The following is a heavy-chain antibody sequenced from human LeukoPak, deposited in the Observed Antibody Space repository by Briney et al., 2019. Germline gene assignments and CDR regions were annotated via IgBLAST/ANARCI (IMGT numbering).Heavy chain of an antibody. CDR3: ARAPIEYSSSSWFDP. V-gene: IGHV1-69*13. CDR1: GGTFSSYA. D-gene: IGHD6-6*01. J-gene: IGHJ5*02. CDR2: IIPIFGTA. Sequence: SVKVSCKASGGTFSSYAISWERQPPGQGLELMGGIIPIFGTANYAQKVQGRVTITADESTSTAYMELSSLRSEDTAVYYCARAPIEYSSSSWFDPWGQGTLVTVSS.